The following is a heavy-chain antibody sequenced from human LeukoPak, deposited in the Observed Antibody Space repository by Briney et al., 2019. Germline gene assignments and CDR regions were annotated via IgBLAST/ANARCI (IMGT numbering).Heavy chain of an antibody. Sequence: GGSLRLSCAASGFIFSTYWMSWVRQAPGKGLECVSNIKQDGSETHYVDSVKGRFTISRDNGRNSMYLQMNSLRAEDTAVYYCTRDRYYFGSGSYPWYFDLWGRGTLVTVSS. CDR3: TRDRYYFGSGSYPWYFDL. CDR1: GFIFSTYW. J-gene: IGHJ2*01. V-gene: IGHV3-7*01. CDR2: IKQDGSET. D-gene: IGHD3-10*01.